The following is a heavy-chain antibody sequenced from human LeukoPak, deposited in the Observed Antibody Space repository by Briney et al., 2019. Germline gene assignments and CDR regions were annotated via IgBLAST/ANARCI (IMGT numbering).Heavy chain of an antibody. V-gene: IGHV3-74*01. J-gene: IGHJ4*02. CDR1: GFTFSNYA. CDR2: VNTDGRST. Sequence: GGSLRLSCAASGFTFSNYAMTRVRQAPGKGLVWVSRVNTDGRSTSYADSVKGRFTISRDNAKNTLYLQMDSLRAEDTAVYYCAREGRIMGATIDYWGQGALVTVSS. D-gene: IGHD1-26*01. CDR3: AREGRIMGATIDY.